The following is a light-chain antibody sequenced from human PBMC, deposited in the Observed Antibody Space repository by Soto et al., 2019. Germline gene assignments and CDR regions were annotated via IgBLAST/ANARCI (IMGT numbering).Light chain of an antibody. V-gene: IGKV3-11*01. Sequence: EIVLTQFPATLSLSPGERATLSCRASQSVSTYLAWYQQKPGQAPRLLIYDVSTRATGIPARFSGSGSGTDFTLTISSLEPEDFAVYYCQQYNDWPLTFGQGTKVDIK. J-gene: IGKJ1*01. CDR3: QQYNDWPLT. CDR1: QSVSTY. CDR2: DVS.